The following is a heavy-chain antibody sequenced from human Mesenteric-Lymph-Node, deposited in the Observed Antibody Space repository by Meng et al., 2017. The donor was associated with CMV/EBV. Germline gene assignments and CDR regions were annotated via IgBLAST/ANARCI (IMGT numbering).Heavy chain of an antibody. V-gene: IGHV3-30*02. Sequence: GGSLRLSCAVSGFTVSDYYMAWIRQTPGRGLEWVAFIGYDGSNENYADAVKGRVTISRDNSKNTLYLQMNSLRAEDTAVYYCAKGNEVDVWGQGTTVTVSS. CDR2: IGYDGSNE. CDR3: AKGNEVDV. J-gene: IGHJ6*02. CDR1: GFTVSDYY.